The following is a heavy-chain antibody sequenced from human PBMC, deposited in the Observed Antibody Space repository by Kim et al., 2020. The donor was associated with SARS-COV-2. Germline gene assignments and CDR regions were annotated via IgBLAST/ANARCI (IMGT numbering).Heavy chain of an antibody. CDR2: ISYDGSNK. CDR3: AKDRAKQQLAYYFDY. J-gene: IGHJ4*02. Sequence: GGSLRLSCAASGFTFSSYGMHWVRQAPGKGLEWVAVISYDGSNKYYADSVKGRFTISRDNSKNTLYLQMNSLRAEDTAVYYCAKDRAKQQLAYYFDYWGQGTLVTVSS. V-gene: IGHV3-30*18. D-gene: IGHD6-13*01. CDR1: GFTFSSYG.